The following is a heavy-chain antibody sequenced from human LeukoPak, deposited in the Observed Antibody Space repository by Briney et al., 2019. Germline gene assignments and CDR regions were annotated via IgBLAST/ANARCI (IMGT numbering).Heavy chain of an antibody. CDR3: AYSSSARSPVFLF. D-gene: IGHD6-13*01. CDR2: IYTSGST. V-gene: IGHV4-4*09. J-gene: IGHJ4*02. CDR1: GGSISSYY. Sequence: PSETLSLTCTVSGGSISSYYWSWIRQPPGKGLEWIGYIYTSGSTNYNPSLKSRVTISVDTSKNQFSLKLSSVTAADTAVYYCAYSSSARSPVFLFWGQGTLVTVSS.